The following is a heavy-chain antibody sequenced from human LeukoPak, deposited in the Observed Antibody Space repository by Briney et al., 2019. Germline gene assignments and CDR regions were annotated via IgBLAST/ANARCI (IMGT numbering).Heavy chain of an antibody. CDR2: INGRDGRT. CDR1: GFTFSNYA. V-gene: IGHV3-23*01. Sequence: PGGSLRLSCAAPGFTFSNYAMGWVRQAPGKGLEWVSNINGRDGRTYYADSVRGRFTISRDNAKNSLYLQMNSLRAEDTAVYYCARDQNTCSSGCLFDYWGQGTLVTVSS. J-gene: IGHJ4*02. CDR3: ARDQNTCSSGCLFDY. D-gene: IGHD6-19*01.